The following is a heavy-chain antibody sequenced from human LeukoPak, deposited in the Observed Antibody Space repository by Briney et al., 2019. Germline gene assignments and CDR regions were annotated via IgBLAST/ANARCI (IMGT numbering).Heavy chain of an antibody. D-gene: IGHD3-10*01. CDR1: GFTFSSYS. Sequence: PGGSLRLSCAASGFTFSSYSMNWVRQAPGKGLEWVSSISSSSSYIYYADSVKGRFTISRDNAKNSLYLQMNSLRAEDTAVYYCASASYGSGTYAFDIWGQGKMVTVSS. J-gene: IGHJ3*02. CDR2: ISSSSSYI. CDR3: ASASYGSGTYAFDI. V-gene: IGHV3-21*01.